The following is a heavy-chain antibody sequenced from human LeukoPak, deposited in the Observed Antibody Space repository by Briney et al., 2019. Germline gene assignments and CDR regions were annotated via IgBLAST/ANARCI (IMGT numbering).Heavy chain of an antibody. V-gene: IGHV3-23*01. CDR3: AKAAAGTLKYYYGMDV. CDR2: ISGSGAST. CDR1: GFTFSNYA. J-gene: IGHJ6*02. Sequence: GGSLRLSCAASGFTFSNYAMNWVRQAPGKGLEWVSGISGSGASTFYADSVKGRFTISRDNSKNTLYLQMNSLRAEDTAVYYCAKAAAGTLKYYYGMDVWGQGTTVTVSS. D-gene: IGHD6-13*01.